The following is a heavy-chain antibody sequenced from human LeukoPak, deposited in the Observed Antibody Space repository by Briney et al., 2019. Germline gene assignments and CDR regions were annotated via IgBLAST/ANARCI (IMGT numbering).Heavy chain of an antibody. J-gene: IGHJ4*02. Sequence: SETLSLTCTVSGVSISGSTYYWGWIRQPPGKGLEWLGNIYYSGSTYYNPSFKSRVIISVDTSTNQFSLKLTSVTAADTAVYYCGSRRTAMFGVIKGPIDYWGQGTLVTVSS. CDR1: GVSISGSTYY. CDR3: GSRRTAMFGVIKGPIDY. D-gene: IGHD3-3*01. CDR2: IYYSGST. V-gene: IGHV4-39*01.